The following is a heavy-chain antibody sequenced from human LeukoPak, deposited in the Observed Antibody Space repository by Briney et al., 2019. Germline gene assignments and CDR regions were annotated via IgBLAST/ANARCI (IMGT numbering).Heavy chain of an antibody. V-gene: IGHV3-30*18. CDR1: GFTFSSYG. CDR2: ISYDGSNK. J-gene: IGHJ6*02. CDR3: AKEKDEEWLAPYYYGMDV. D-gene: IGHD6-19*01. Sequence: PGRSLRLSCAASGFTFSSYGMHWVRQAPGKGLEWVAVISYDGSNKYYADSVKGRFTISRDNSKNTLYLQMNSLRAEDTAVYYCAKEKDEEWLAPYYYGMDVWGQGTTVTVSS.